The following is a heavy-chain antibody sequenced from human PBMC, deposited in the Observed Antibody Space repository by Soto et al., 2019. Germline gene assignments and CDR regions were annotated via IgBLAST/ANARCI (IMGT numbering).Heavy chain of an antibody. D-gene: IGHD2-15*01. Sequence: SETLSLTCTVSSGSMTRYYWSWIRQPPGKGLEWIGYTYYSGSTNDNPSLNSRVTISVDTSRNQFSLKLSSVTAADTDVYYCARPLGGRKNDAFHIWGQGTKVTVSS. J-gene: IGHJ3*02. V-gene: IGHV4-59*01. CDR1: SGSMTRYY. CDR2: TYYSGST. CDR3: ARPLGGRKNDAFHI.